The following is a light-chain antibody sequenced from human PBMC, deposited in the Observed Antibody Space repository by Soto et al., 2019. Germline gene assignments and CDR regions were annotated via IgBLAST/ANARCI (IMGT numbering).Light chain of an antibody. CDR2: GIS. CDR3: QKYNTAPLT. V-gene: IGKV1-27*01. J-gene: IGKJ4*01. Sequence: DIQMTQSPSILSASVGDRVTITCRASQSFSTYLAWYQQKPGKVPKLLISGISTLQSGVPSRFSGSGYGTEFTLTISNLQPEDVATYYCQKYNTAPLTFGGGTKVDIK. CDR1: QSFSTY.